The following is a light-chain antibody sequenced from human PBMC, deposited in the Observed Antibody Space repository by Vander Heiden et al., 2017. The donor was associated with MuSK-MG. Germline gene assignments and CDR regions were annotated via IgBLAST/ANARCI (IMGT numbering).Light chain of an antibody. Sequence: IQMTQSPSSLSASVGDRVTITCQASQDISNYLNWYQQKPGKAPKLLIYDASNLETGVPSRFSGSGSGTDFTFTISSLQPEDIATYYCQQYDNLLSITFGQGTRLEIK. CDR1: QDISNY. J-gene: IGKJ5*01. CDR3: QQYDNLLSIT. V-gene: IGKV1-33*01. CDR2: DAS.